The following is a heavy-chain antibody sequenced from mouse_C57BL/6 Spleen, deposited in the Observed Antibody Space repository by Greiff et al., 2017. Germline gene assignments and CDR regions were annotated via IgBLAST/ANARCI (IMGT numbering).Heavy chain of an antibody. CDR2: IDPSDSYT. J-gene: IGHJ1*03. D-gene: IGHD1-1*01. V-gene: IGHV1-69*01. CDR3: ARRDYYGSRYFDV. Sequence: QVQLQQPGAELVMPGASVKLSCKASGYTFTSYWMHWVKQRPGQGLEWIGEIDPSDSYTNYNQKFKGKSTLTVDKSSSTAYMQLSSLTSADSAVYYCARRDYYGSRYFDVWGTGTTVTVSS. CDR1: GYTFTSYW.